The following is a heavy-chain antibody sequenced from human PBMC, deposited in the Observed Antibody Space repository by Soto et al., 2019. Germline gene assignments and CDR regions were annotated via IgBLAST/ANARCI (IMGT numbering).Heavy chain of an antibody. CDR3: ASYCSGGSCYSNWFDP. Sequence: ASVKVSCKASGGTFSSYAISWVRQAPGQGLEWMGGIIPIFGTENYAQKFQGRVTITADKSTSTAYMELSSLRSEDTAVYYCASYCSGGSCYSNWFDPWGEGTLVTV. CDR2: IIPIFGTE. V-gene: IGHV1-69*06. CDR1: GGTFSSYA. J-gene: IGHJ5*02. D-gene: IGHD2-15*01.